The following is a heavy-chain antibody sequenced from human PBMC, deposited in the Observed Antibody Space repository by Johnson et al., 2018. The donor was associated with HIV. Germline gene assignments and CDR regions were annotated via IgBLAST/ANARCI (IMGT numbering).Heavy chain of an antibody. Sequence: QVQLVESGGGVMQPGKSLRLSCEASGFTFRSYAMHWVRQAPGKGLEWVAVITYDGRNKYYADSVKGRFTISRDNSKNTLYLQMNSLRAEDTAVYYCARDTDIVVVPARGDAFDIWGQGTMVTVSS. J-gene: IGHJ3*02. CDR2: ITYDGRNK. D-gene: IGHD2-2*01. CDR1: GFTFRSYA. V-gene: IGHV3-30*04. CDR3: ARDTDIVVVPARGDAFDI.